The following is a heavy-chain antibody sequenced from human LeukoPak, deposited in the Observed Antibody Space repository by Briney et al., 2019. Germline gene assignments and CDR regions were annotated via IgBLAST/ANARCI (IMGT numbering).Heavy chain of an antibody. CDR3: ARHHTAGGYRYDY. CDR2: IYYSGST. CDR1: GGSISSYY. J-gene: IGHJ4*02. Sequence: SETLSLTCTVSGGSISSYYWSWIRQPPGKGLEWIGYIYYSGSTNYNPSLKSRVTISVDTSKNQFSLKLSSVTAADTAVYYCARHHTAGGYRYDYWGQGTLVTVSS. V-gene: IGHV4-59*08. D-gene: IGHD5-18*01.